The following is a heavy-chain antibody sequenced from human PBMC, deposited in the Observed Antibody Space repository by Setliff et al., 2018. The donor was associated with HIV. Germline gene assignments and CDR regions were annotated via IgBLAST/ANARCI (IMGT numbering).Heavy chain of an antibody. V-gene: IGHV3-7*03. J-gene: IGHJ4*02. CDR2: IKQDGSEK. D-gene: IGHD5-18*01. CDR1: GFTFSSYW. Sequence: GSLRLSCAASGFTFSSYWMSWVRQAPGKGLEWVANIKQDGSEKYYVDSVKGRFTISRDNAKNSLYLQMSSLRVEDTVVYYCASIELAAMVPVDYWGQGTLVTVSS. CDR3: ASIELAAMVPVDY.